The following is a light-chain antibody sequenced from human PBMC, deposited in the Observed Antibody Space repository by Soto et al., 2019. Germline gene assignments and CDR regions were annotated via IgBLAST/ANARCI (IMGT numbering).Light chain of an antibody. CDR1: QSVRSY. CDR3: QQHSTWPLT. Sequence: EIVLTQSPATLSLSPGERATLSCRASQSVRSYFACYHQEPGQAPSLLLYDASTSTTGIPARFSGSGSGTDFTLTIISLEPEDFGVYYCQQHSTWPLTFGGGTKVDIK. V-gene: IGKV3-11*01. J-gene: IGKJ4*01. CDR2: DAS.